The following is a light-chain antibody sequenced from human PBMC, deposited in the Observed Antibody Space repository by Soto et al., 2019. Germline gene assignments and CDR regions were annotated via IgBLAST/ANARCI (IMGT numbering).Light chain of an antibody. J-gene: IGKJ3*01. Sequence: IQMPKSPPSVSASVGDRVTITCRASRNIEYYLNWYQQKPGKAPRLLKFDIYSLQSGVPSRFSVGGTETDFRLTIDGLQSDDFGTYYCQESYSVPLIFGPGT. CDR3: QESYSVPLI. CDR1: RNIEYY. V-gene: IGKV1-39*01. CDR2: DIY.